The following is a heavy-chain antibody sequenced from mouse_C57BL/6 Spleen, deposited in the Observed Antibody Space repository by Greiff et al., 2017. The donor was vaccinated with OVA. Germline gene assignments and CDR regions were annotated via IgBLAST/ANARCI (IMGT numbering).Heavy chain of an antibody. CDR3: TREGGSSYAMDY. V-gene: IGHV1-5*01. Sequence: EVQLQQSGTVLARPGASVKMSCKTSGYTFTSYWMHWVKQRPGQGLEWIGAIYPGNSDTSYNQKFKGKAKLTAVTSASTAYMELSSLTNEDAAVDYCTREGGSSYAMDYWGQGTSVTVSS. CDR1: GYTFTSYW. CDR2: IYPGNSDT. D-gene: IGHD1-1*01. J-gene: IGHJ4*01.